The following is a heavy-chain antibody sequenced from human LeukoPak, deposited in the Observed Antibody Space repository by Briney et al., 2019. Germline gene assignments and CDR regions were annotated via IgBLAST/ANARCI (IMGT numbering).Heavy chain of an antibody. CDR3: ARDGESGVSSGPQTYYFDY. J-gene: IGHJ4*02. Sequence: SETLSLTCAVSGGSISSNNWWSWVRQPPGKGLEWIGEIYHSGSTNYNPSLKSRVTISVDKSKNRFSLKLSSVTAADTAVYFCARDGESGVSSGPQTYYFDYWGQGTLVTVSS. CDR1: GGSISSNNW. CDR2: IYHSGST. V-gene: IGHV4-4*02. D-gene: IGHD6-19*01.